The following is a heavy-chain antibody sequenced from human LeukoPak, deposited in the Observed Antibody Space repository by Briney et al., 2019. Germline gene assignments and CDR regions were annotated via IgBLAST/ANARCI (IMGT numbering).Heavy chain of an antibody. Sequence: GGSLRLSCAASGFTLNTYGMHWVRQAPRKGLEGGAFIRFDGSNKYYADSVKGRFTISRDNSKNTLYLQMKSLSPEDTAVYYCARGDGYCSSASCSGNWGQGTLVAVSS. CDR1: GFTLNTYG. V-gene: IGHV3-30*02. J-gene: IGHJ4*02. CDR2: IRFDGSNK. CDR3: ARGDGYCSSASCSGN. D-gene: IGHD2-2*03.